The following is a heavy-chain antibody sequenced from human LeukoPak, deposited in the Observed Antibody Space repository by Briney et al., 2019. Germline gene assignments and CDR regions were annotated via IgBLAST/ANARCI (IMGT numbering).Heavy chain of an antibody. J-gene: IGHJ4*02. D-gene: IGHD5-18*01. CDR2: ISGSGGST. V-gene: IGHV3-23*01. Sequence: GGSLRLSCAASGFTFSSYAMSWVRQAPGKGLEWVSAISGSGGSTYYADSVKGRFTISRDNSKNTLYLQINSLRAEDTAVYYCAKGEWDTAFRGPFDYWGQGTLVTVSS. CDR1: GFTFSSYA. CDR3: AKGEWDTAFRGPFDY.